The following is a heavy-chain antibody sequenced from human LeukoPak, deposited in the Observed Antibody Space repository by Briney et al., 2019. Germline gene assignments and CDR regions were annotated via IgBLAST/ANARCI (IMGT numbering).Heavy chain of an antibody. V-gene: IGHV1-2*02. J-gene: IGHJ4*02. CDR1: GYTFTGYY. CDR3: ARGSIVGATFDYFDY. D-gene: IGHD1-26*01. Sequence: GASVKVSCKASGYTFTGYYIHWGRQAPGQGLEWMGWIKPNSGGTNYAQKFQGRVTMTRDTSISTAYMELSRLRSDDTAVYYCARGSIVGATFDYFDYWGQGTLVTVSS. CDR2: IKPNSGGT.